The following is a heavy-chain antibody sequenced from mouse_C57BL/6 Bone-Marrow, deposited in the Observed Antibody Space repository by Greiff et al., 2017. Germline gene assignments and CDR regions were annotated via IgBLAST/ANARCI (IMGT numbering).Heavy chain of an antibody. J-gene: IGHJ2*01. V-gene: IGHV1-50*01. CDR1: GYTFTSYW. CDR2: IDPSDSYT. Sequence: QVQLQQPGAELVKPGASVKLSCKASGYTFTSYWMQWVKQRPGQGLEWIGEIDPSDSYTNYNQKFQGKATLTVDPSSSTADMQLSSLTSEDSAVYYVATPIMTTVVGDYWGQGTTRTVSS. CDR3: ATPIMTTVVGDY. D-gene: IGHD1-1*01.